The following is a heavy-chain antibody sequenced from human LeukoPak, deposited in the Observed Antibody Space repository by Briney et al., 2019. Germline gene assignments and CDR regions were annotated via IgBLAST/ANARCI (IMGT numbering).Heavy chain of an antibody. J-gene: IGHJ4*02. V-gene: IGHV4-30-2*01. D-gene: IGHD3-22*01. CDR1: GGSITNGGYS. CDR3: VASYYYDSSGYHFSY. Sequence: PSETLSLTCAVSGGSITNGGYSWSWIRQPPGKGLEWIGYIYHSGSTHYNPSLRSRVTISADRSKKQFFLRLSSVTAADTAVYFCVASYYYDSSGYHFSYWGQGTLVTVSS. CDR2: IYHSGST.